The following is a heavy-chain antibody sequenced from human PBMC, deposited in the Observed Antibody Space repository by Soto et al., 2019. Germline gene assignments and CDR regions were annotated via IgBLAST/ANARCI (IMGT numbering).Heavy chain of an antibody. CDR2: IYHSGST. Sequence: PSETLSLTCAVSGGSISSSNLWSWVRQPPGKGLEWIGEIYHSGSTNYNPSLKSRVTISVDKSKNQFSLKLSSVTAADTAVYYCARGMRFLVSYYYYGMDVWGQGTTVTVSS. CDR1: GGSISSSNL. CDR3: ARGMRFLVSYYYYGMDV. D-gene: IGHD3-3*01. V-gene: IGHV4-4*02. J-gene: IGHJ6*02.